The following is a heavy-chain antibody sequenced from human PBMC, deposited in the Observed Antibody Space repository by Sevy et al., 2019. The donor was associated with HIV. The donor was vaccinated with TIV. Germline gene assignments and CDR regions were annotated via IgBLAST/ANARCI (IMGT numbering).Heavy chain of an antibody. CDR2: ISSGSSHT. CDR3: ARDRRNYGGQYFDY. D-gene: IGHD4-17*01. Sequence: GGSLTLSCAASGFTFSDYYMSWVRHAPGKGLEWISDISSGSSHTNDADSVKGRFTISRDNAKNSLYLEMNSLRVEDTAVYYCARDRRNYGGQYFDYWGQGTLVTVSS. J-gene: IGHJ4*02. V-gene: IGHV3-11*06. CDR1: GFTFSDYY.